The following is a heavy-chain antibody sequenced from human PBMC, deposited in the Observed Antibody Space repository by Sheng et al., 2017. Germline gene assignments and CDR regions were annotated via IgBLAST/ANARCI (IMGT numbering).Heavy chain of an antibody. D-gene: IGHD6-6*01. J-gene: IGHJ6*03. CDR2: IDWDDDK. CDR1: GFSITTTGMC. V-gene: IGHV2-70*17. Sequence: QVTLRESGPALVKPTQTPILTCSLSGFSITTTGMCVTWIRQPPGKSLEWLARIDWDDDKFYNTSLQTRLAISKDTSKNRVVLTMTNMDPVDTGTYYCARMQKGGREPSNSANYYYIDFWGRGTTVTVSS. CDR3: ARMQKGGREPSNSANYYYIDF.